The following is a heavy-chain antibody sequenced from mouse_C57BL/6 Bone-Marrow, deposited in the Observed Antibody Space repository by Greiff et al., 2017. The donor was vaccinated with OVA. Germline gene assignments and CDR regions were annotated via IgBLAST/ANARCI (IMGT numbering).Heavy chain of an antibody. D-gene: IGHD1-1*01. CDR1: GYTFTSYW. J-gene: IGHJ2*01. V-gene: IGHV1-64*01. CDR3: ARVTTVVARDLDY. Sequence: QVQLQQPGAELVKPGASVKLSCKASGYTFTSYWMHWVKQRPGQGLEWIGMIHPNSGSTNYNEKFKSKATLTVDKSSSTAYMQLSSLTSEDSAVYYCARVTTVVARDLDYWGQGTTLTVSS. CDR2: IHPNSGST.